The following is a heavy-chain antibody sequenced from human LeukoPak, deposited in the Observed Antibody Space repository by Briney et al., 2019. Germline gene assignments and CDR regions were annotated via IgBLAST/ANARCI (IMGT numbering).Heavy chain of an antibody. CDR2: IYTSGST. CDR3: AQDLGDNAESFSD. CDR1: GGSISSYY. D-gene: IGHD1-26*01. Sequence: PSETLSLTCTVSGGSISSYYWSWIRQPAGKGREWIGRIYTSGSTNYNPSLKSRVTMSVDTSKNQFSLKLRSVTAPDTAGDWCAQDLGDNAESFSDWGQGTLV. J-gene: IGHJ4*02. V-gene: IGHV4-4*07.